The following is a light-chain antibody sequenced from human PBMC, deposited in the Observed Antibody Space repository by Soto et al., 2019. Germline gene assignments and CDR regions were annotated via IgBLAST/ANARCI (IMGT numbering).Light chain of an antibody. CDR1: QSISSDY. CDR3: QQYGISPLT. CDR2: AAS. Sequence: EIVLTQSPGTLSLSPGERATLSCRASQSISSDYLAWYQQKPGQAPRLLIYAASIRAAGIPDTFGGSGSGTDFTLPISRLEPEHFAVYYCQQYGISPLTFGGGTKVEIK. J-gene: IGKJ4*01. V-gene: IGKV3-20*01.